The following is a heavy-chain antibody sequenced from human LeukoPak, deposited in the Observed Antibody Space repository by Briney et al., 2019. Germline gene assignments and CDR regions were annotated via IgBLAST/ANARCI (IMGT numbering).Heavy chain of an antibody. J-gene: IGHJ6*02. CDR3: TRYDFWSLYGMDV. V-gene: IGHV3-73*01. CDR2: IRSKANSYAT. CDR1: GFTVSSNY. D-gene: IGHD3-3*01. Sequence: GGSLRLSCAASGFTVSSNYMSWVRQASGKGLEWVGRIRSKANSYATAYAASVKGRFTISRDDSKNTAYLQMNSLKTEDTAVYYCTRYDFWSLYGMDVWGQGTTVTVSS.